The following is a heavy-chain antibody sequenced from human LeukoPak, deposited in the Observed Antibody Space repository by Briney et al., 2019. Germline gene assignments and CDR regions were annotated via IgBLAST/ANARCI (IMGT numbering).Heavy chain of an antibody. CDR3: ARRISSGWLAIEY. V-gene: IGHV3-74*01. D-gene: IGHD6-19*01. CDR2: ISSDGSST. CDR1: GFTFSSYW. J-gene: IGHJ4*02. Sequence: GGSLGLSCAASGFTFSSYWMHWVRQAPGKGLVWVSRISSDGSSTTYADSVKGRFTTSRDNAKNTLYLQMNSLRAEDTAVYYCARRISSGWLAIEYWGQGTLVTVSS.